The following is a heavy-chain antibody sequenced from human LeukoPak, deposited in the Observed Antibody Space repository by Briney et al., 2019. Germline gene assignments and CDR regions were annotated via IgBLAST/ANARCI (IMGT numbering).Heavy chain of an antibody. J-gene: IGHJ4*02. CDR1: GLTLSNYG. Sequence: PGGSLRLSCAVSGLTLSNYGMSWVRQAPGKGLEWVGGISDSVGRTKYPASVKGRFPISRDNPKNTLYLQMNRLRAEDTAVYFCAKRGVVIRVILVGFHKEANYFDSWGQGALVTVSS. CDR3: AKRGVVIRVILVGFHKEANYFDS. CDR2: ISDSVGRT. V-gene: IGHV3-23*01. D-gene: IGHD3-22*01.